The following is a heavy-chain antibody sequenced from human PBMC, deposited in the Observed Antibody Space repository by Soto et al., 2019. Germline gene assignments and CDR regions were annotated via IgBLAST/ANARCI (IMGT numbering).Heavy chain of an antibody. V-gene: IGHV3-30-3*01. Sequence: TVGSVSLSCAASGFTFSSYAMHWVRQAPGKGLEWVAVISYDGSNKYYADSVKGRFTISRDNSKNTLYLQMNSLRAEDTAVYYCARDATMVRGVIGLGMDVWGQGTTVTVSS. CDR1: GFTFSSYA. J-gene: IGHJ6*02. CDR3: ARDATMVRGVIGLGMDV. D-gene: IGHD3-10*01. CDR2: ISYDGSNK.